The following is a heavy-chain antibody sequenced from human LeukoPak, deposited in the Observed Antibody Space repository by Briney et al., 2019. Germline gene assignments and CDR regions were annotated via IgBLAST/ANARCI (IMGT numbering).Heavy chain of an antibody. CDR1: GGSISRYY. Sequence: SETLSLTCTVSGGSISRYYWSWVRQPPGKGLEWIGYIYYSGSTNYNPSLKSRVTISVDTSKNQFSLKLSSVTAADTAVYYCASQTTVAYYFDYWGQGTLVTVSS. CDR3: ASQTTVAYYFDY. V-gene: IGHV4-59*01. D-gene: IGHD4-23*01. CDR2: IYYSGST. J-gene: IGHJ4*02.